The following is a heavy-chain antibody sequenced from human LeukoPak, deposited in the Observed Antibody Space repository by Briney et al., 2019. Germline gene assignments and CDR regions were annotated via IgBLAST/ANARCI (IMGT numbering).Heavy chain of an antibody. J-gene: IGHJ6*03. CDR2: IYYSGST. CDR3: ARDGRDFWSGYYPVTYYYYYMDV. V-gene: IGHV4-39*07. Sequence: SETLSLTCTVSGGSISSGSYYWSWIRQPPGKGLEWIGSIYYSGSTYYNPSLKSRVTISVDTSKNQFSLKLSSVTAADTAVYYCARDGRDFWSGYYPVTYYYYYMDVWGKGTTVTVSS. D-gene: IGHD3-3*01. CDR1: GGSISSGSYY.